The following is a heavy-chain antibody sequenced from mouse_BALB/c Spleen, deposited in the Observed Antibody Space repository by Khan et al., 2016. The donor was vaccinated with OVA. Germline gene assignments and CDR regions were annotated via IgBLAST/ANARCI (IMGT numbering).Heavy chain of an antibody. CDR1: EYEFPSHD. V-gene: IGHV5-2*01. D-gene: IGHD2-14*01. CDR3: ARQNYRYSWFAY. Sequence: EVQLLESGGGLLQPGESLKLSCESNEYEFPSHDMSWVRKTPEKRLELVAAINSDGGSTYSPDTMARLFIISRDKTKKTLYLQMSSLRSEDTALYYCARQNYRYSWFAYWGQGTMVTVAA. J-gene: IGHJ3*01. CDR2: INSDGGST.